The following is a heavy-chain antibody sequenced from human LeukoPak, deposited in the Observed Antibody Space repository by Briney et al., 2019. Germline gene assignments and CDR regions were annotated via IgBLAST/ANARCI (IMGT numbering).Heavy chain of an antibody. V-gene: IGHV4-4*02. Sequence: TSETLSLTCGVSGGSISNTNWWTWVRQHPGKGLEWIGEVNLQGSTNYNPSLKSRVAILVDKSENHISLKLTSVTAADTAVYYCAREGGPYRPLDYSGQGTLVTVAS. CDR1: GGSISNTNW. J-gene: IGHJ4*02. CDR3: AREGGPYRPLDY. CDR2: VNLQGST.